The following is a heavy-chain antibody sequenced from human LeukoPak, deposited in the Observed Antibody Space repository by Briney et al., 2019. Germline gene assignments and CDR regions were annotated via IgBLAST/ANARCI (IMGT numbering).Heavy chain of an antibody. J-gene: IGHJ3*02. V-gene: IGHV1-2*02. CDR2: INPNSGGT. CDR1: GYTFTGYY. D-gene: IGHD1-26*01. Sequence: ASVKVSCKASGYTFTGYYMHWVRQAPGQGLEWMGWINPNSGGTNYAQKFQGRVTMTRDTSISTAYMELSRLRSDDTAVYYCARGRQVFIVGATSAFDIWGQGTMVTVSS. CDR3: ARGRQVFIVGATSAFDI.